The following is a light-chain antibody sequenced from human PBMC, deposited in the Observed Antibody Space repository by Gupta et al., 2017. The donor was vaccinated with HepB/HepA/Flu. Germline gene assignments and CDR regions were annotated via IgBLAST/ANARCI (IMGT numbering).Light chain of an antibody. V-gene: IGKV3-11*01. Sequence: EIVLTQSPATLSLSPGERATLSCRASQSVDSYLIWYQQKPGQAPRLLIYDTSTRATGVSDRFSGSGSGTDFTLTISSLEPEDFAVYYCQQRRSWPPTFGQGTRLEIK. J-gene: IGKJ5*01. CDR2: DTS. CDR1: QSVDSY. CDR3: QQRRSWPPT.